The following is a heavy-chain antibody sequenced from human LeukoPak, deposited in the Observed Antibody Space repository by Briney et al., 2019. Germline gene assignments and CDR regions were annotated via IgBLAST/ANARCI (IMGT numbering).Heavy chain of an antibody. Sequence: TGGALRLSCAATGLTLLIYAMHWVGHAPGEGLEWVAVISYDGSNKYYADSVKGRFTISRDNSKNTLYLQMNSLRAEDTAAYYCVGLMIVVHLYWGQGTLVTVSS. J-gene: IGHJ4*02. D-gene: IGHD3-22*01. CDR1: GLTLLIYA. V-gene: IGHV3-30-3*02. CDR2: ISYDGSNK. CDR3: VGLMIVVHLY.